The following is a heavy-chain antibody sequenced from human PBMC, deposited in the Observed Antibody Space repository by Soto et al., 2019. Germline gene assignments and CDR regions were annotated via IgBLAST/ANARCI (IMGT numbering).Heavy chain of an antibody. V-gene: IGHV4-59*08. CDR1: GGSISSYY. Sequence: PSETLSLTCTVSGGSISSYYWSWIRQPPGKGLEWIGYIYYSGSTNYNPSLKSRVTISVDTSKNQFSLKLSSVTAADTAVYYCARHSSWQWLVRGYFDDWGQGTLVTVSS. J-gene: IGHJ4*02. CDR2: IYYSGST. D-gene: IGHD6-19*01. CDR3: ARHSSWQWLVRGYFDD.